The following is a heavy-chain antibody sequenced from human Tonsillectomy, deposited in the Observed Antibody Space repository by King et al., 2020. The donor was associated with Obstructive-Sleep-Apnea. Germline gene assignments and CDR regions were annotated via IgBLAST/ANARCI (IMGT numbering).Heavy chain of an antibody. CDR1: GFTFDSHA. CDR2: ISWESGTI. J-gene: IGHJ3*02. V-gene: IGHV3-9*01. CDR3: VRRFHAFDI. Sequence: VQLVESGGGLVQPGRSLRLSCAASGFTFDSHAMHWVRQVPGKGLEWVSGISWESGTIGYADSVKGRFTIAGDNAKNSLYLQVNSLKTEDTALYYCVRRFHAFDIWGQGTMVTVSS.